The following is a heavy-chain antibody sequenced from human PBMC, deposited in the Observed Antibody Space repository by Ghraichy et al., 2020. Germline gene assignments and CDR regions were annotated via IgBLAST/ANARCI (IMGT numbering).Heavy chain of an antibody. CDR1: GFTFSDYY. V-gene: IGHV3-11*04. CDR2: ISSSGSTI. D-gene: IGHD3-22*01. CDR3: ARRYYYDSSGPTHYYYYYMDV. J-gene: IGHJ6*03. Sequence: GGSLRLSCAASGFTFSDYYMSLIRQAPGKGLEWVSYISSSGSTIYYADSVKGRFTISRDNAKNSLYLQMNSLRAEDTAVYYCARRYYYDSSGPTHYYYYYMDVWGKGTTVTVSS.